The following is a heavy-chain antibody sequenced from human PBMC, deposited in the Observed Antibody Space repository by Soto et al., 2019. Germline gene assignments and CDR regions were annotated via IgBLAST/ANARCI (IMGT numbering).Heavy chain of an antibody. CDR1: GGSISSYY. CDR3: ASPYCSGGSCYFQH. CDR2: IYYSGST. V-gene: IGHV4-59*01. Sequence: PSETLSLTCTVSGGSISSYYWSWIRQPPGKGLEWIGYIYYSGSTNYNPSLKSRVTISVDTSKNQFSLKLSSVTAADTAVDYCASPYCSGGSCYFQHWGQGTLVTVS. J-gene: IGHJ1*01. D-gene: IGHD2-15*01.